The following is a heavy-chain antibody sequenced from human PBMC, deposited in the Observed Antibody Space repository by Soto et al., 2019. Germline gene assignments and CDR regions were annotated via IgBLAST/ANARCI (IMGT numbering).Heavy chain of an antibody. J-gene: IGHJ4*02. CDR3: ARAGYYYDSSGYFRHFDY. Sequence: GGSLRLSCAASGFTFSDYYMSWIRQAPGKGLEWVSYISSSGSTIYYADSVKGRFTISRDTSISTAYMELSRLRSDDTAVYYCARAGYYYDSSGYFRHFDYWGQGTLVTVSS. CDR2: ISSSGSTI. CDR1: GFTFSDYY. V-gene: IGHV3-11*01. D-gene: IGHD3-22*01.